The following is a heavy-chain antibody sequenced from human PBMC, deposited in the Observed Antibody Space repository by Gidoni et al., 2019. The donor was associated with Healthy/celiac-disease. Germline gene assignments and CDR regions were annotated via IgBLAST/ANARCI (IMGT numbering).Heavy chain of an antibody. CDR2: INHSGST. D-gene: IGHD6-19*01. Sequence: QVQLQQWGAGLLKPSETLSLTCAVYGGSFSGYYWSWIRQPPGKGLEWIGEINHSGSTNYNPSLKSRVTISVDTSKNQFSLKLSSVTAADTAVYYCAGSGWYDGDWFDPWGQGTLVTVSS. J-gene: IGHJ5*02. CDR1: GGSFSGYY. V-gene: IGHV4-34*01. CDR3: AGSGWYDGDWFDP.